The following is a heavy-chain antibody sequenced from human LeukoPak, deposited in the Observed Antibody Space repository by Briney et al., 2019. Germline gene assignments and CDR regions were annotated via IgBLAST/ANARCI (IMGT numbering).Heavy chain of an antibody. J-gene: IGHJ4*02. CDR3: ARDLNRVVTSKAVGY. CDR2: ISAYNGNT. V-gene: IGHV1-18*01. D-gene: IGHD4-23*01. Sequence: GASVKVSCKASGYTFTSYGISWVRQAPGQGLEWMGWISAYNGNTNYAQKLRGRVTMTTDTSTSTAYMELRSLRSDDTAVYYCARDLNRVVTSKAVGYWGQGTPVTVSS. CDR1: GYTFTSYG.